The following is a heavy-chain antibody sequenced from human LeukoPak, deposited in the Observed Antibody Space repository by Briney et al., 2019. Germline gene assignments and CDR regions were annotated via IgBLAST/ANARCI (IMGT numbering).Heavy chain of an antibody. CDR3: TRVTSWRTGFDY. Sequence: GRSLRLSCAASGFGFEAYGMYWVRQAPGKGLEWVSGITWNSDDMAYADSVKGRFTISRDNAKNCLYLQMNSLTVEDTALYYCTRVTSWRTGFDYWGQGTLVTVSS. CDR2: ITWNSDDM. CDR1: GFGFEAYG. D-gene: IGHD1-1*01. J-gene: IGHJ4*02. V-gene: IGHV3-9*01.